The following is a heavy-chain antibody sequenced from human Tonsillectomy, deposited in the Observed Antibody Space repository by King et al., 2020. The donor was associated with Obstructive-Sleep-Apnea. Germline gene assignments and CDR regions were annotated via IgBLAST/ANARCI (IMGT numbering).Heavy chain of an antibody. Sequence: VQLVESGGGLVQPGGSLRLSCEASGFTFSSYWMSWVRQAPGKGPEWVANIKQDESDKYYVDFLKGRFTISRDNAKNSLYLQMNSLRDEDTAVYYCARDVMITFGGVVIFDYWGQGTLVAVSS. CDR3: ARDVMITFGGVVIFDY. CDR1: GFTFSSYW. D-gene: IGHD3-16*01. V-gene: IGHV3-7*01. CDR2: IKQDESDK. J-gene: IGHJ4*02.